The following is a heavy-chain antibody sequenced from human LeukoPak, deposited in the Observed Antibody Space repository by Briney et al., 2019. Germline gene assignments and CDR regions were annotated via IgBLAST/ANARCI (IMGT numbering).Heavy chain of an antibody. J-gene: IGHJ6*02. CDR2: ISTNGGST. CDR3: VKGMEDYDILTGVLDV. V-gene: IGHV3-64D*06. D-gene: IGHD3-9*01. CDR1: GFTFSTYA. Sequence: GGSLRLSCSTSGFTFSTYAMHWVRQAPGKGLEYVSAISTNGGSTYYADSVRGRFTISRDNSKNTLYLQMSSLRPEDTAVYYCVKGMEDYDILTGVLDVWGQGTTVTVSS.